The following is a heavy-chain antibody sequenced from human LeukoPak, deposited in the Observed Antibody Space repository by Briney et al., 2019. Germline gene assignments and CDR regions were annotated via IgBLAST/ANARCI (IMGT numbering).Heavy chain of an antibody. J-gene: IGHJ4*02. Sequence: PGGTLRLSCAASGFTFSNYYMNWVRQAPGKGLEWVANIKQGGSEKNYVDSVKGRFTIARDDAKNSLYLQMNSLRAEDTAVYFCARDKGGMVPFDYWGQGTLVTVSS. CDR1: GFTFSNYY. V-gene: IGHV3-7*01. CDR3: ARDKGGMVPFDY. CDR2: IKQGGSEK. D-gene: IGHD3-10*01.